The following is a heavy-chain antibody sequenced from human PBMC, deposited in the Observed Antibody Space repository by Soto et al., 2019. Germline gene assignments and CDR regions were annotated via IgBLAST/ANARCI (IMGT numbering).Heavy chain of an antibody. CDR3: ARAGSSSWPTQYYYYGRDV. CDR1: GYTFTGYY. D-gene: IGHD6-13*01. CDR2: INPNSGGT. Sequence: ASVKVSCKASGYTFTGYYMHWVRQAPGQGLEWMGWINPNSGGTNYAQKFQGWVTMTRDTSISTAYMELSRLRSDDTAVYYCARAGSSSWPTQYYYYGRDVWGQGTKVTVYS. J-gene: IGHJ6*02. V-gene: IGHV1-2*04.